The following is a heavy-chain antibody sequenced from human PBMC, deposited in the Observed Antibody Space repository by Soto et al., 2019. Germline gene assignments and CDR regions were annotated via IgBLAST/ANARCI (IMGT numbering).Heavy chain of an antibody. D-gene: IGHD3-9*01. CDR2: ISSSSSDT. J-gene: IGHJ4*02. CDR1: GFPFSDYY. V-gene: IGHV3-11*05. Sequence: QVQLVESGGDLVKPGGSLRLSCAASGFPFSDYYMSWIRQAPGKGLEWVSSISSSSSDTNYVQSVKGRFTISRDNAKNSLHLQMNSLRAEDTAVYYCARRRPTGYYNYWGQGTLVTVSA. CDR3: ARRRPTGYYNY.